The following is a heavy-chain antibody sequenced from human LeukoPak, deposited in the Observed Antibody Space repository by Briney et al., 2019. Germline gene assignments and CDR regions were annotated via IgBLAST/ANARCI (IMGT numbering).Heavy chain of an antibody. CDR1: GFTVSSNY. J-gene: IGHJ4*02. CDR3: GGDGVTETTQFDY. Sequence: PGGSLRLSCAASGFTVSSNYMNWVRQAPGKGLEWVSVIYSGGSTYYADSVKGRFTIPRDHSKNTLFLQINSLGAEDTAVYYCGGDGVTETTQFDYWGQGTLVTVSS. D-gene: IGHD1-20*01. V-gene: IGHV3-66*01. CDR2: IYSGGST.